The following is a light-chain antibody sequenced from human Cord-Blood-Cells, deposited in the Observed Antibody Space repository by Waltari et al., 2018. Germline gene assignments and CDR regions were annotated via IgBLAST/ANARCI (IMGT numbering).Light chain of an antibody. CDR1: RSDVGGSNY. V-gene: IGLV2-14*01. J-gene: IGLJ1*01. Sequence: QSALTQPASVSGSPGQSITISCTGTRSDVGGSNYVSLYQQHPGKAPKLTIYDFSNRPSGVSNRFSGSKSGNTASLTISGLQAEDEADYYCSSYTSSSTNYVFGTGTKVTVL. CDR3: SSYTSSSTNYV. CDR2: DFS.